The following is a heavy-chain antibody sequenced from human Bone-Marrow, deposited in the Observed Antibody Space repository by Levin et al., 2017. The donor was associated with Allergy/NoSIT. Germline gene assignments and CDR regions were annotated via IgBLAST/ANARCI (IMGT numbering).Heavy chain of an antibody. V-gene: IGHV5-51*01. J-gene: IGHJ3*02. D-gene: IGHD6-25*01. Sequence: AASVKVSCKDSGYNFAHYWIGWVRQMPGKGLEWMGIIYPDDSDTRYSPSFQGQVTISADKSINTAYLQWSSLKASDTAMYYCASQGGSSGNAFDIWGQGTMVTVSS. CDR1: GYNFAHYW. CDR2: IYPDDSDT. CDR3: ASQGGSSGNAFDI.